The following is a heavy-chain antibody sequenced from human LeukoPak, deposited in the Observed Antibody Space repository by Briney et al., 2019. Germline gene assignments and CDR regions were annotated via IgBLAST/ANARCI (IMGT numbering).Heavy chain of an antibody. Sequence: ASVTVSCKASGYTFTGYYIHWVRQAPGQGLEWMGWINPNSGGTNYAQKFQGWVTMTRDTSISTAYMELSRLRSDDTAVYYCARYGFGELSSYGMDVWGKGTTVTVSS. V-gene: IGHV1-2*04. CDR3: ARYGFGELSSYGMDV. D-gene: IGHD3-10*01. J-gene: IGHJ6*04. CDR2: INPNSGGT. CDR1: GYTFTGYY.